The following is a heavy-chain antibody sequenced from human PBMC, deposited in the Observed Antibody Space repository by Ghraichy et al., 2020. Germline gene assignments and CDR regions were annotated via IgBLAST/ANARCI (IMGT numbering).Heavy chain of an antibody. V-gene: IGHV4-61*02. Sequence: SETLSLTCIVSGGSISSSTYYWTWIRQPAGKGLEWIGRIYTDGSTNYNPSLTSRVTMSIDTSNNQFSLKLSSLTAADTAVYYCARADNSLRFLEGQDAFDSWGQGTTVTVSS. CDR1: GGSISSSTYY. J-gene: IGHJ3*02. CDR3: ARADNSLRFLEGQDAFDS. CDR2: IYTDGST. D-gene: IGHD3-3*01.